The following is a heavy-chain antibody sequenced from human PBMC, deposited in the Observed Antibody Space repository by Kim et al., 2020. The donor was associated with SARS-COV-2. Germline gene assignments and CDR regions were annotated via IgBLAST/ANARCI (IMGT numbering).Heavy chain of an antibody. J-gene: IGHJ4*02. D-gene: IGHD1-26*01. V-gene: IGHV1-46*01. CDR3: ARDSVPEWELLVACYFDY. Sequence: QGRVTRTRDTSTSTVYMELSSLRSEDTAVYYCARDSVPEWELLVACYFDYWGQGTLVTVSS.